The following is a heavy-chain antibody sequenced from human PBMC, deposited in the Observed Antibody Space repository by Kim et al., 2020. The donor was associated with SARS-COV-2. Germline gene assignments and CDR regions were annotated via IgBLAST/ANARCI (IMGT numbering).Heavy chain of an antibody. CDR2: IYYSGKT. V-gene: IGHV4-59*01. CDR3: ARRSAGIADRFDP. CDR1: GGSMSDFY. Sequence: SETLSLTCTISGGSMSDFYWTWIRQFPGKGLEWIGHIYYSGKTNYNPSLESRGTISVDTSKNQFSLELTSVTAADTAVYYCARRSAGIADRFDPWGQGTLATVSS. J-gene: IGHJ5*02. D-gene: IGHD2-21*01.